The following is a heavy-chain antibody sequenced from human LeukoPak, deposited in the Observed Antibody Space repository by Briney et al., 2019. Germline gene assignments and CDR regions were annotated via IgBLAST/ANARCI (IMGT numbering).Heavy chain of an antibody. J-gene: IGHJ2*01. V-gene: IGHV4-31*03. D-gene: IGHD3-16*02. CDR2: IYYSGNT. CDR3: ARGAIYPHPHWYFDL. CDR1: GDSISSGHYY. Sequence: SQTLSLTCTVSGDSISSGHYYWSWIRQHPGKGLEWIGYIYYSGNTYYNPSFKSRVTISLATSKNQFSLKLSFVTAADTAVYYCARGAIYPHPHWYFDLWGRGTLVTVSS.